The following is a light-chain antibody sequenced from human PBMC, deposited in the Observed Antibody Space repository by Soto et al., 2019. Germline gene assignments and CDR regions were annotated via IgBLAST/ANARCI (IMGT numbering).Light chain of an antibody. J-gene: IGKJ1*01. V-gene: IGKV3-15*01. CDR3: QQYNNWPT. Sequence: EMAITQAPARLSVSPGEGATLSCRASQSVSSNLAWYQQKPGQAPRLLIYGASTGATGIPARFSGSGSGTEITLTISSLQSEDFAVYYRQQYNNWPTFGQGTKVDIK. CDR1: QSVSSN. CDR2: GAS.